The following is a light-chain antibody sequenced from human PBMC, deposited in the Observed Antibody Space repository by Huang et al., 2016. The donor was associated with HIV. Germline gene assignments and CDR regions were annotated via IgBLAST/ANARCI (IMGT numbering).Light chain of an antibody. CDR2: AAS. CDR1: QGIRTY. Sequence: IQLTQSPSSLSASVGDRVTITCRASQGIRTYLAWYQQQPSKAPKLLIYAASTLYTGVPSRFSGSGSGTDFTLTISSLQPEDFATYYCQQLDSYPVTFGGGTKVDIK. CDR3: QQLDSYPVT. V-gene: IGKV1-9*01. J-gene: IGKJ4*01.